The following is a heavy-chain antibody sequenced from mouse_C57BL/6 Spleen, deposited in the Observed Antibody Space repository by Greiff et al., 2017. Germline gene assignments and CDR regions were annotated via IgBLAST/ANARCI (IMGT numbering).Heavy chain of an antibody. D-gene: IGHD4-1*01. Sequence: EVQLQESEGGLVQPGSSMKLSCTASGFTFSDYYMAWVRQVPEKGLEWVANINYDGSSTYYLDSLKSRFIISRDNAKNILYLQMSSLKSEDTATYYCARDDAGMYDYWGQGTTLTVSS. CDR3: ARDDAGMYDY. CDR1: GFTFSDYY. CDR2: INYDGSST. V-gene: IGHV5-16*01. J-gene: IGHJ2*01.